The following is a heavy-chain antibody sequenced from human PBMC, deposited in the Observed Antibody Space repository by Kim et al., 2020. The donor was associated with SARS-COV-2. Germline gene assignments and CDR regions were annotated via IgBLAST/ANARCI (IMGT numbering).Heavy chain of an antibody. CDR3: ARAGRSVDYYFDY. CDR1: GYTFTSYC. CDR2: IDVANTNT. J-gene: IGHJ4*02. V-gene: IGHV1-3*01. Sequence: ASVKVSCKASGYTFTSYCLHWVRQAPGQSLEWMGWIDVANTNTHYSENFQGRVTISRDTSATTVYIELSSLRSEDMAVYYCARAGRSVDYYFDYWGQGTLVTVSS.